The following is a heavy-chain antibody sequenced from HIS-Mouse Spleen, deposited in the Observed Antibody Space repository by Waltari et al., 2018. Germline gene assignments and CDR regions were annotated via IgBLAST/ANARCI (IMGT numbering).Heavy chain of an antibody. CDR2: SSGSGGRT. CDR1: GFTFSSYA. Sequence: EVQLLESGGGLVQPGGSLRLSCAASGFTFSSYAMSWVRQAPGKGLEWVSASSGSGGRTYSACSVKGRFTISRDNSKNTLYLQMNSLRAEDTAVYYCAKDRKGSSGWGDDAFDIWGQGTMVTVSS. J-gene: IGHJ3*02. D-gene: IGHD6-19*01. CDR3: AKDRKGSSGWGDDAFDI. V-gene: IGHV3-23*01.